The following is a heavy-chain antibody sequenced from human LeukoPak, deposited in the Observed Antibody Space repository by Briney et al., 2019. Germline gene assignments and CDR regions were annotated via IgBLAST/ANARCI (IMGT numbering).Heavy chain of an antibody. D-gene: IGHD4-17*01. CDR3: TRLDYGDYYGMDV. CDR2: IRSKANSYAT. Sequence: PGGSLRLSCAASGFTFSGSAMHWVRQASGKGLEWVGRIRSKANSYATAYAASVKGRFTISREDSKNMGYLQMTSLKTEDTAVHYCTRLDYGDYYGMDVSSQATTATASS. V-gene: IGHV3-73*01. J-gene: IGHJ6*02. CDR1: GFTFSGSA.